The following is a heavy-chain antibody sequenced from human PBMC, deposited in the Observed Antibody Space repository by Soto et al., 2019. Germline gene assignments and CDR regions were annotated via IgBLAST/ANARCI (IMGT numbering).Heavy chain of an antibody. V-gene: IGHV3-74*01. Sequence: PGGSLRLSCAASGFTFSTYWMHWVRQAPGKGLVWVSLINTDGSTTTYADSVKGRFTISRDNAKNTLYLQMNSLRAEDTAVYYCAGPGIAAAVYWGQGTQVTSPQ. D-gene: IGHD6-25*01. CDR3: AGPGIAAAVY. CDR1: GFTFSTYW. J-gene: IGHJ4*02. CDR2: INTDGSTT.